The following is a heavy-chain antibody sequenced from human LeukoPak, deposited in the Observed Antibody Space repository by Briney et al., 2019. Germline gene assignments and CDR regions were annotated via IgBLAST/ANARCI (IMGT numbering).Heavy chain of an antibody. CDR2: ISYTGST. J-gene: IGHJ4*02. D-gene: IGHD3-22*01. CDR3: ARENYYNTSGVTDY. CDR1: GASISIGGHY. Sequence: MPSETLSLTCSVSGASISIGGHYANWLRQSPGKGLEWIGYISYTGSTYYNSSLESPVTISVGSSNNRFSLNLRCVTAADTAVYYCARENYYNTSGVTDYWGQGTLVTVSS. V-gene: IGHV4-30-2*06.